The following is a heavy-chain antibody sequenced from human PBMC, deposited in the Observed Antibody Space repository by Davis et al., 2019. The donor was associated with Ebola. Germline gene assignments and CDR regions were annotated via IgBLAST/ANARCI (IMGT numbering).Heavy chain of an antibody. Sequence: SETLSLTCTVSGGSISSYYWSWIRQPPGKGLEWIGYIYYSGSTNYNPSLKSRVTISVDPSTNQFSLKLSSVTAADTAVYYCARVAYYYDSSGYSRGGFDYWGQGTLVTVSS. CDR1: GGSISSYY. J-gene: IGHJ4*02. CDR2: IYYSGST. CDR3: ARVAYYYDSSGYSRGGFDY. D-gene: IGHD3-22*01. V-gene: IGHV4-59*01.